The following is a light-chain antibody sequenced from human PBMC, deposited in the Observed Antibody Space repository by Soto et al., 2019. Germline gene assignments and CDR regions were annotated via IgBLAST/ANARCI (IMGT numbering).Light chain of an antibody. Sequence: QSALTQPPSVSGAPGQRVTISCTGSSSNIGAGSDVHWYQQLPGTAPKLLIYGNDNRPSGVPDRFSGSKSGTSASLAITGLQAEDEADYYCQSYDSSLSGSYVLGTGTKVT. V-gene: IGLV1-40*01. J-gene: IGLJ1*01. CDR3: QSYDSSLSGSYV. CDR2: GND. CDR1: SSNIGAGSD.